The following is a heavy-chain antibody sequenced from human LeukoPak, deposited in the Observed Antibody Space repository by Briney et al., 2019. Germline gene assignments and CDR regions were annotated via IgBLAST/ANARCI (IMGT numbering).Heavy chain of an antibody. CDR2: INHSGST. V-gene: IGHV4-34*01. D-gene: IGHD3-16*02. CDR3: ARSNYVWGSYRPRQSDAFDI. J-gene: IGHJ3*02. CDR1: GGSFSGYY. Sequence: SETLSLTCAVYGGSFSGYYWSWIRQPPGKGLEWIGEINHSGSTNHNPSLKSRVTMSVDTSKNQFSLKLSSVTAADTAVYYCARSNYVWGSYRPRQSDAFDIWGQGTMVTVSS.